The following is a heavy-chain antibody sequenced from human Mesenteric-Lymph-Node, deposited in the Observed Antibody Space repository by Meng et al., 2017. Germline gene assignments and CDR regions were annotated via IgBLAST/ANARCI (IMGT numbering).Heavy chain of an antibody. CDR2: ISYDGSNK. CDR3: VNRAWLES. Sequence: GESLKISCAASGFTFSSYAMHWVRQAPGKGLEWVAVISYDGSNKYYADSVKGRFTISRDNSKNTLYLQMDSLRVDDTAVYYCVNRAWLESWGQGTLVTVSS. J-gene: IGHJ5*01. D-gene: IGHD3-10*01. CDR1: GFTFSSYA. V-gene: IGHV3-30*07.